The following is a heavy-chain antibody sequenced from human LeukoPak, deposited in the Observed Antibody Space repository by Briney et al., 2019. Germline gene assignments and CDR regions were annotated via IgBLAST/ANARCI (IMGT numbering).Heavy chain of an antibody. CDR2: ISGTDSGT. D-gene: IGHD2-8*02. J-gene: IGHJ4*02. Sequence: GGSLRLSCEASGFTFITYAMSWVSQAPGKRLQWVSGISGTDSGTYYTDSVKGRFTISRDNSKNTVYLQIDSLRAEDTAVYYCAKCMSGTGVCLNFDSWGQGIRVTVSS. CDR1: GFTFITYA. V-gene: IGHV3-23*01. CDR3: AKCMSGTGVCLNFDS.